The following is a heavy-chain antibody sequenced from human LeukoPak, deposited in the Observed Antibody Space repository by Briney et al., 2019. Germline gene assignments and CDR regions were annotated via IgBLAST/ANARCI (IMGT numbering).Heavy chain of an antibody. CDR3: ARVGTLGSTMVREVLDV. D-gene: IGHD3-10*01. V-gene: IGHV3-48*03. Sequence: GGSLRLSCAASGFTFSSYEMNWVRQAPGKGLEWVSYISSSGSTIYYADSVKGRFTISRDNAKNSLYLQMNSLRAEDTAVYYCARVGTLGSTMVREVLDVWGKGTTVTISS. CDR2: ISSSGSTI. CDR1: GFTFSSYE. J-gene: IGHJ6*04.